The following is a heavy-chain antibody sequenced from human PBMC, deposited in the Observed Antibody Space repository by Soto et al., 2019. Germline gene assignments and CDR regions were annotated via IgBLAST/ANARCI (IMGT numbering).Heavy chain of an antibody. CDR2: INPKFGDT. D-gene: IGHD3-10*02. Sequence: VQLLQSGAEVKEPGDSVRVSCEASGYTFTAYHIHWVRQAPGQGLEWMGWINPKFGDTGYAQDFQGRVSMTSDMSISTVYMELSRLTSDDTAIYYCARNMDYYYGRGSGNGHGVWGQGTTVTVFS. CDR1: GYTFTAYH. CDR3: ARNMDYYYGRGSGNGHGV. J-gene: IGHJ6*02. V-gene: IGHV1-2*02.